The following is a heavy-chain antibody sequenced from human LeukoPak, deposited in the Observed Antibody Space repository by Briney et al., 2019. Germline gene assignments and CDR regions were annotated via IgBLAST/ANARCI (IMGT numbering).Heavy chain of an antibody. J-gene: IGHJ4*02. CDR1: GGSMSPYH. CDR3: ARNDDGSGYYYLDY. D-gene: IGHD3-22*01. Sequence: SETLSLTCTVSGGSMSPYHWGWIRQPPGKGLEWTGYIYYSGSTNYNPSLNSRVTISVDTSKNQFSLKLSSVTAADTAVYYCARNDDGSGYYYLDYWGQGTLVTVSS. CDR2: IYYSGST. V-gene: IGHV4-59*08.